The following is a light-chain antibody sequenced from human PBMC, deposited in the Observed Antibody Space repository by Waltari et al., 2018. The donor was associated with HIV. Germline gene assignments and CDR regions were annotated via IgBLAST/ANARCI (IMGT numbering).Light chain of an antibody. CDR1: SGHSSYA. Sequence: QLVLTQSPSASASLGASVKLTCTLSSGHSSYAIAWHQQQPEKGPRYLMKLNSDGSHSKGDGIPDRFSGSSSGAERYLTISSLQSEDEADYYCQTWDTGILFGGGTK. CDR3: QTWDTGIL. V-gene: IGLV4-69*01. J-gene: IGLJ2*01. CDR2: LNSDGSH.